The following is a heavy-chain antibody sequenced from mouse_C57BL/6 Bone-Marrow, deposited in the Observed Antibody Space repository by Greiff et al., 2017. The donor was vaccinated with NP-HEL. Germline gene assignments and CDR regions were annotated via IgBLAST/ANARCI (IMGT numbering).Heavy chain of an antibody. J-gene: IGHJ3*01. CDR3: ARHITTVVAPFAY. Sequence: VQLQESGAELVKPGASVKLSCKASGYTFTSYWMHWVKQRPGQGLEWIGMIHPNSGSTNYNEKFKSKATLTVDKSSSTAYMQLSSLTSEDSAVYYCARHITTVVAPFAYWGQGTLVTVSA. CDR1: GYTFTSYW. CDR2: IHPNSGST. V-gene: IGHV1-64*01. D-gene: IGHD1-1*01.